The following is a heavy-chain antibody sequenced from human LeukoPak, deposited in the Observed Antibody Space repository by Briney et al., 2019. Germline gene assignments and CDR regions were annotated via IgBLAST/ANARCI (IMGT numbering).Heavy chain of an antibody. J-gene: IGHJ6*02. Sequence: GASVTVSCKASGGTFSSYAISWVRQAPGQGLEWMGRIIPIFGIANYAQKFQGRVTITADKSTSTAYMELSSLRSEDTAVYYCARGAPPYYVIPQGMDVWGQGTTVTVSS. V-gene: IGHV1-69*04. CDR2: IIPIFGIA. D-gene: IGHD3-9*01. CDR3: ARGAPPYYVIPQGMDV. CDR1: GGTFSSYA.